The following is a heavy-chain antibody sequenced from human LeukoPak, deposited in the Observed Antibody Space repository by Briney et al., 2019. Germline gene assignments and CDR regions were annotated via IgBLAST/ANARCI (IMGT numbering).Heavy chain of an antibody. CDR2: IYPGDSDT. V-gene: IGHV5-51*01. Sequence: GESLKISCQGSGYSFTTYWIVWVRQMPGKGLEWMGIIYPGDSDTRYSPSSQGQVTISADKSISTAYLQWSSLKASDTAIYYCARHGSGTSPRFYYYYMDVWGKGTTVTVSS. CDR1: GYSFTTYW. CDR3: ARHGSGTSPRFYYYYMDV. D-gene: IGHD2-2*01. J-gene: IGHJ6*03.